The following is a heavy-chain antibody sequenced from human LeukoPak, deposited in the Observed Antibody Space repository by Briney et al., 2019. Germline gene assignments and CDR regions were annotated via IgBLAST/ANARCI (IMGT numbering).Heavy chain of an antibody. J-gene: IGHJ4*02. Sequence: GASVKVSCKASRYTFTGYYMHWVRQAPGQRLEWMGWINPNSGGTNYAQKFQGRVTMTRDTSISTAYMELSRLRSDDTAVYYCARDQGVHDYGDYGFDYWGQGTLVTVSS. CDR3: ARDQGVHDYGDYGFDY. CDR2: INPNSGGT. CDR1: RYTFTGYY. V-gene: IGHV1-2*02. D-gene: IGHD4-17*01.